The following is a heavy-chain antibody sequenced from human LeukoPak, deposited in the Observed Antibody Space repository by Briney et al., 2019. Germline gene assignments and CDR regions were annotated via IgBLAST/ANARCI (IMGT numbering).Heavy chain of an antibody. CDR1: VYIFSDYY. Sequence: ASVKVSCMASVYIFSDYYIHWVRPAPGQWCAWIGWISRNSVATKIPQKFQGKVTSTRDTAISTANMELNALTSDDTAVYYCVSWAGGNSDVASFDYWGQGTLVTVSS. CDR3: VSWAGGNSDVASFDY. CDR2: ISRNSVAT. D-gene: IGHD2-21*01. J-gene: IGHJ4*02. V-gene: IGHV1-2*02.